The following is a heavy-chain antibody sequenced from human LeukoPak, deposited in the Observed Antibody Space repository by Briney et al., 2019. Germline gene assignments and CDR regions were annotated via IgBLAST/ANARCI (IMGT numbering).Heavy chain of an antibody. Sequence: GGSLRLTCAASGFTVITNDMTWVRQAPEKGLEWVSVLYSDGNTKYADSVQGRFTISRDNSKNTLYLEMNSLSPDDTAVYYCARGVEPLAANTLAYWGQGTLVTVSS. CDR3: ARGVEPLAANTLAY. CDR1: GFTVITND. CDR2: LYSDGNT. J-gene: IGHJ4*02. V-gene: IGHV3-53*01. D-gene: IGHD1-14*01.